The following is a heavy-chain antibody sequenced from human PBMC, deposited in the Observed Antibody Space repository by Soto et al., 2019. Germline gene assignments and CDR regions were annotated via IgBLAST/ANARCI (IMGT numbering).Heavy chain of an antibody. Sequence: QITLKESGPTLVKPTQTLTLTCTFSGFSLSSIGVGVGWIRQPPGKALEWLGILYWDDDKHYSPSLKSRISIAKDTSKHQVVLTLTNTHPVDTATYYCAPTIVVVPTAHDAFDVGGQGTMFTVSS. CDR1: GFSLSSIGVG. CDR3: APTIVVVPTAHDAFDV. J-gene: IGHJ3*01. D-gene: IGHD2-2*01. CDR2: LYWDDDK. V-gene: IGHV2-5*02.